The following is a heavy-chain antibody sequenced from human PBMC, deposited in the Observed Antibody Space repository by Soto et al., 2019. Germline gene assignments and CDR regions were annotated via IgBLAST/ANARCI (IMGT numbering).Heavy chain of an antibody. Sequence: QVQLQESGPGPVKPSQTLSLTCTVSGVSISNDVYYWTWIRQYPGKGLEWVGYIYYTGSTYYNPSLTSRVMMSVDTSKNQFSLKLSSVTAADTAVYYCARQEYGDYVFLDYWGQGTLVTVSS. V-gene: IGHV4-31*03. J-gene: IGHJ4*02. D-gene: IGHD4-17*01. CDR2: IYYTGST. CDR3: ARQEYGDYVFLDY. CDR1: GVSISNDVYY.